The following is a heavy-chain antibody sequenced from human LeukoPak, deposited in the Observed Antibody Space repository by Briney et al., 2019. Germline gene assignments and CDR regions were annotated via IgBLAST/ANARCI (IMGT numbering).Heavy chain of an antibody. Sequence: GGSLRLSCAASGFTVSGNYMTWVRQAPGKGLEWVSYISSSSSTIYYADSVKGRFTISRDNAKNSLYLQMNSLRAEDTAVYYCARGGDYVTKDYWGQGTLVTVSS. CDR2: ISSSSSTI. V-gene: IGHV3-48*01. D-gene: IGHD4-17*01. CDR3: ARGGDYVTKDY. CDR1: GFTVSGNY. J-gene: IGHJ4*02.